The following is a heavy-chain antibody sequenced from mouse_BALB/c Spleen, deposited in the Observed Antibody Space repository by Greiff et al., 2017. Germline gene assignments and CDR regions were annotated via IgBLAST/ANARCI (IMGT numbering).Heavy chain of an antibody. CDR3: ARPPRQLGLGGAY. V-gene: IGHV1-80*01. CDR2: IYPGDGDT. Sequence: VQLQQSGAELVRPGSSVKISCKASGYAFSSYWMNWVKQRPGQGLEWIGQIYPGDGDTNYNGKFKGKATLTADKSSSTAYMQLSSLTSEDSAVYFCARPPRQLGLGGAYWGQGTLVTVSA. CDR1: GYAFSSYW. D-gene: IGHD3-2*01. J-gene: IGHJ3*01.